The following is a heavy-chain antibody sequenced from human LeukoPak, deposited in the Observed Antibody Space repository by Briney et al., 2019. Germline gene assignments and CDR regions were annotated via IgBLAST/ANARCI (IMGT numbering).Heavy chain of an antibody. CDR1: GLTFSNAW. CDR2: IKSKTDGGTT. CDR3: TTDIKKIAATGAVDY. D-gene: IGHD6-13*01. J-gene: IGHJ4*02. V-gene: IGHV3-15*01. Sequence: KSGGSLRLSCAASGLTFSNAWMTWVGQAPGKGREWVGGIKSKTDGGTTDYAAPVKGRFTISRDDSKDTLYLQMNSLKTEDTAVYYCTTDIKKIAATGAVDYWGQGTLVTVSS.